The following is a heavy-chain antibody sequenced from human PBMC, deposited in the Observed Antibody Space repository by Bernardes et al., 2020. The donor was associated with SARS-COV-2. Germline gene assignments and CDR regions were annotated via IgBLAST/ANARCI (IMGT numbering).Heavy chain of an antibody. Sequence: GGSLRLSCAASGFTFSDYYMSWIRQAPGKGLEWVSYISSSGSTIYYADSVKGRFTISRDNAKNSLYLQMNSLRAEDTAVYYCARDFKGLELPQTPYYYYYGMDVWGQGTTVTVSS. CDR1: GFTFSDYY. D-gene: IGHD1-7*01. V-gene: IGHV3-11*01. CDR3: ARDFKGLELPQTPYYYYYGMDV. J-gene: IGHJ6*02. CDR2: ISSSGSTI.